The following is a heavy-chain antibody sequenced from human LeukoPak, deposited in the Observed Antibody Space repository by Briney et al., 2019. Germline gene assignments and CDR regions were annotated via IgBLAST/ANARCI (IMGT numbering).Heavy chain of an antibody. D-gene: IGHD1-26*01. CDR2: ISSSSSYI. V-gene: IGHV3-21*01. J-gene: IGHJ3*02. Sequence: PGGSLRLSCAASGFTFSSYSMNWVRQAPGKGLEWVSSISSSSSYIYYADSVKGRFTISRDNAKNSLYLQMNSLRAEDTAVYYCARAAGSYHDALDIWGQGTMVTVSS. CDR1: GFTFSSYS. CDR3: ARAAGSYHDALDI.